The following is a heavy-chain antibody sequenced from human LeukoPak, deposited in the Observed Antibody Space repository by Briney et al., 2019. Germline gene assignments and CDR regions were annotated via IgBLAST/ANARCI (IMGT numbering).Heavy chain of an antibody. CDR1: RESFNGYY. Sequence: SETLSLTCAVDRESFNGYYWTWIRQPPGKGLEWIGEMNHSGSTTYNPSLKSRVTISADTSKNQFSLKLRSVTAADTALYYCARGDYDILTGYFSPPDYWGQGTLVTVSS. CDR2: MNHSGST. J-gene: IGHJ4*02. D-gene: IGHD3-9*01. V-gene: IGHV4-34*01. CDR3: ARGDYDILTGYFSPPDY.